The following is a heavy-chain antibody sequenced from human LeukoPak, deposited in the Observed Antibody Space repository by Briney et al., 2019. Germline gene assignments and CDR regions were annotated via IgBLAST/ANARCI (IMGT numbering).Heavy chain of an antibody. J-gene: IGHJ4*02. V-gene: IGHV4-4*07. CDR2: IYSSGST. Sequence: KSSEALSLTCTVSGGSINSYYWSWIRQPAGKGLEWIGRIYSSGSTNYNPSLKSRVSMSVDTSKNQFSLKLTSVTAADTALYYCARGGKATVVTMWGQEILVTVSS. D-gene: IGHD4-23*01. CDR1: GGSINSYY. CDR3: ARGGKATVVTM.